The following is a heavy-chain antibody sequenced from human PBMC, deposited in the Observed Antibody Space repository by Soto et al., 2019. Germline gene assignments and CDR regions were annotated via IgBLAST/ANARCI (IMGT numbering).Heavy chain of an antibody. J-gene: IGHJ3*02. CDR1: GYTFTSYA. V-gene: IGHV1-3*01. CDR3: ARWRTPVGTDAFDI. Sequence: QVQLVQSGAEVKKPGASVKVSCKASGYTFTSYAMHWVRQAPGQRLEWMGWINAGNGNTKYSQKFQGRVTITRDTSASTAYMELSSLRSEDTAVYYCARWRTPVGTDAFDIWGQGTMVTVSS. D-gene: IGHD1-26*01. CDR2: INAGNGNT.